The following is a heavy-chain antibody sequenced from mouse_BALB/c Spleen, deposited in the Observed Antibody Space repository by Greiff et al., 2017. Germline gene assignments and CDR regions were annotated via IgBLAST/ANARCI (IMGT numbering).Heavy chain of an antibody. CDR2: INPNNGGT. V-gene: IGHV1-18*01. J-gene: IGHJ4*01. CDR3: AMTYYGNTYAMDY. CDR1: GYTFTDYN. D-gene: IGHD2-10*01. Sequence: EVKLMESGPELVKPGASVKIPCKASGYTFTDYNMDWVKQSHGKSLEWIGDINPNNGGTIYNQKFKGKATLTVDKSSSTAYMELRSLTSEDTAVYYCAMTYYGNTYAMDYWGQGTSVTVSS.